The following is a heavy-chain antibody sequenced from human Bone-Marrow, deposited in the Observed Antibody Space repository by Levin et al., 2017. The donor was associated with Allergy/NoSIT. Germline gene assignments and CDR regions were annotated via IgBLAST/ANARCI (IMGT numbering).Heavy chain of an antibody. D-gene: IGHD3-9*01. Sequence: PSETLSLTCTVSGASIRSADYYWTWIRQAPGKGLECIGNIYASGSSDYNPSLQSRATISFDTSKSQFSLKLSSVTAADTAVCYCARGYDILTGVLDFWGQGALVTVSS. CDR3: ARGYDILTGVLDF. CDR2: IYASGSS. J-gene: IGHJ4*02. CDR1: GASIRSADYY. V-gene: IGHV4-30-4*01.